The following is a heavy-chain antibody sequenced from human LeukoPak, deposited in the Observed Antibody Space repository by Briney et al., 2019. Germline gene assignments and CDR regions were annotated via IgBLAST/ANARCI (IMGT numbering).Heavy chain of an antibody. CDR2: ISSSSSYI. V-gene: IGHV3-21*01. Sequence: GGSLRLSCAASGFTFSSYSMNWVRQAPGKGLEWVSSISSSSSYIYYADSVKGRFTISRDNAKNSLYLQMNSLRAEDTAVYYCARVPGYDETLPGKVWGQGTLVTVSS. D-gene: IGHD2-15*01. CDR3: ARVPGYDETLPGKV. J-gene: IGHJ4*02. CDR1: GFTFSSYS.